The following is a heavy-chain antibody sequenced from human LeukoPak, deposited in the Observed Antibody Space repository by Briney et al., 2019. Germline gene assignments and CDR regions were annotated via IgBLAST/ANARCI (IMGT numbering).Heavy chain of an antibody. CDR3: ANVFNFDGFDI. CDR2: IYYSGST. V-gene: IGHV4-39*01. Sequence: SETLSLTCTVSGGSMNSGAYYWGWIRQPQGKGLEWIGNIYYSGSTYYNPSLKSRVTISLDTSKNQFSLKLSSVTDADTAVYYCANVFNFDGFDIWGQGTMVTVSS. CDR1: GGSMNSGAYY. D-gene: IGHD1-1*01. J-gene: IGHJ3*02.